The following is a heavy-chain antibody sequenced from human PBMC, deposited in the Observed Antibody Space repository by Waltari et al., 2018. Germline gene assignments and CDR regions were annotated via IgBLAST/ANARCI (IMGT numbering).Heavy chain of an antibody. J-gene: IGHJ4*02. V-gene: IGHV1-69*01. CDR1: GGTFSRYD. CDR3: ARGFSYDATGYYYYY. D-gene: IGHD3-22*01. Sequence: VQLVQSGPEVKKPGSSVKVSCKASGGTFSRYDISWVRPAPGQGLEWMGGITPMFGTSNYAQKFQGRVTITADESTSTVHMELRSLRSEDTAIYYCARGFSYDATGYYYYYWGQGTLVTVSS. CDR2: ITPMFGTS.